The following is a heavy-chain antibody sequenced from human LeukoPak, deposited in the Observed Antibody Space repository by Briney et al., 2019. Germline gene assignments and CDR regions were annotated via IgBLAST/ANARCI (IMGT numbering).Heavy chain of an antibody. J-gene: IGHJ3*02. CDR1: GGSIRSSSYY. CDR3: ARGTMVRGVIGAFDI. CDR2: IYYSGST. V-gene: IGHV4-39*01. Sequence: SETLSLTCTVSGGSIRSSSYYWGWIRQPPGKGLEWIGSIYYSGSTYYNPSLKSRVTISVDTSKNQFSLKLSSVTAADTAVYYCARGTMVRGVIGAFDIWGQGTMVTVSS. D-gene: IGHD3-10*01.